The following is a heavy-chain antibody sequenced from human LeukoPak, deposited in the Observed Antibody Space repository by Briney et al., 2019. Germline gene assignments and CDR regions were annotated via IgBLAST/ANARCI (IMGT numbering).Heavy chain of an antibody. J-gene: IGHJ4*02. D-gene: IGHD2-15*01. CDR3: ARGRCSGGSCYPHPQRYYFDY. CDR1: GYTFTSYD. V-gene: IGHV1-8*01. Sequence: ASVKVSCKASGYTFTSYDINWVRQATGQGLEWMGWMNPNSGNTGYAQKFQGRVTMTRNTSISTAYMELSSLRSEDTALYYCARGRCSGGSCYPHPQRYYFDYWAREPWSPSPQ. CDR2: MNPNSGNT.